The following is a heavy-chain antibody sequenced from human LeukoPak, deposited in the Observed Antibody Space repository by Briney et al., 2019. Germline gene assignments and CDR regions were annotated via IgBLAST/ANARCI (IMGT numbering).Heavy chain of an antibody. D-gene: IGHD2-8*01. Sequence: SETLSLTCAVYGGSFSGYYWSWIRQPPGKGLEWIGEINHSGSTNCNPSLKSRVTISVDTSKNQFSLKLSSVTAADTAVYYCASLPYCTNGICNPFDYWGQGTLVTVSS. J-gene: IGHJ4*02. V-gene: IGHV4-34*01. CDR2: INHSGST. CDR3: ASLPYCTNGICNPFDY. CDR1: GGSFSGYY.